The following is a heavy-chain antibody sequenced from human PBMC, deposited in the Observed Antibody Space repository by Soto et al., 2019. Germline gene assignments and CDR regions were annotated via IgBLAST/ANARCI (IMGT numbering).Heavy chain of an antibody. J-gene: IGHJ3*01. D-gene: IGHD2-2*01. CDR2: MNPNSGNT. CDR1: GYTFTDYD. V-gene: IGHV1-8*01. Sequence: ASVKVSCKTSGYTFTDYDINWVRQATGQGLEWMGWMNPNSGNTGYAQKFQGRVSMTRNTATSTAYMELSSLRSDDTAIYYGARDSSTTNPVWGQGTMVTVSS. CDR3: ARDSSTTNPV.